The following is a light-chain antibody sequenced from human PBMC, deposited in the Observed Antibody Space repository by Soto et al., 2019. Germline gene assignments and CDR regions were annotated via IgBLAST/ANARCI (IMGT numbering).Light chain of an antibody. V-gene: IGLV2-8*01. CDR2: EVN. J-gene: IGLJ3*02. CDR1: XSDVGAYNY. Sequence: QSVLTQPPSASGSPGQSVAISCTGXXSDVGAYNYVSWYQQHPGKAPKLMISEVNKRPSGVPDRFSGSKSGNTASLTVSGLQAEDEADYYCSSFAANPVFGGGTKLTVL. CDR3: SSFAANPV.